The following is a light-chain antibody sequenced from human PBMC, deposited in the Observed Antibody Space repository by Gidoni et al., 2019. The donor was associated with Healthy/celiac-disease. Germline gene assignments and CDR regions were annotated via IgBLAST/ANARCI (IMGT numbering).Light chain of an antibody. CDR2: EDN. Sequence: NFMLTQPHSVSEYPGKTVTISCTRSSGSIDSNYVQWYQQRPGSSPTTVIYEDNQRPSGVPDRFSGSIDSSSNSASLTISGLKTEDESDYYCQSYDSSNHKVFGGGTKLTVL. CDR1: SGSIDSNY. CDR3: QSYDSSNHKV. V-gene: IGLV6-57*01. J-gene: IGLJ3*02.